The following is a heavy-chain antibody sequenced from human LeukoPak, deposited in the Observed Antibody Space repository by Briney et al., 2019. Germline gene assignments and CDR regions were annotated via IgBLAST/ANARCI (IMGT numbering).Heavy chain of an antibody. J-gene: IGHJ3*01. D-gene: IGHD3-10*01. CDR2: IKKDGSLK. CDR1: GFAFDIYL. Sequence: GGSLRLSCAASGFAFDIYLMTWVRQAPGKGLEWVANIKKDGSLKQYVDAVRGRFTVSRDNAKNSLYLQMSSLRADDTAVYYCVSLRVSTVRDSFDLWGQGTMVTVSS. CDR3: VSLRVSTVRDSFDL. V-gene: IGHV3-7*01.